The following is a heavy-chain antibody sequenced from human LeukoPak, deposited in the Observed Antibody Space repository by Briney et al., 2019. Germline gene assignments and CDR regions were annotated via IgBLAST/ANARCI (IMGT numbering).Heavy chain of an antibody. CDR2: ISGSGGST. V-gene: IGHV3-23*01. CDR3: AKDRRYLDWLFPVGFDY. J-gene: IGHJ4*02. CDR1: GFTFSSYA. Sequence: GGSLRLSCAASGFTFSSYAMSWVRQAPGKGLEWVSAISGSGGSTYYADSVKGRFTISRDNSKNTLYLQMNSLRAEDTAVYYCAKDRRYLDWLFPVGFDYWGQGTLVTVSS. D-gene: IGHD3-9*01.